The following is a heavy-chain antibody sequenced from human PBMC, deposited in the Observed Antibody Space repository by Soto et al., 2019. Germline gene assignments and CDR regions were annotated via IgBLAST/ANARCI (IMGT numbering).Heavy chain of an antibody. V-gene: IGHV1-2*04. Sequence: ASVKVSCKASGYTFTGYYMHWVRQAPGQGLEWMGWINPNSGGTNYAQKFQGWVTMTRDTSISTAYMELGRLRSDDTAVYYCARLRVGATQHDAFDRWGQGKMVTVSS. CDR3: ARLRVGATQHDAFDR. CDR2: INPNSGGT. D-gene: IGHD1-26*01. J-gene: IGHJ3*02. CDR1: GYTFTGYY.